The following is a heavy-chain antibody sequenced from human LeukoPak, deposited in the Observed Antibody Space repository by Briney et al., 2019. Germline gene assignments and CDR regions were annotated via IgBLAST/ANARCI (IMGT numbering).Heavy chain of an antibody. V-gene: IGHV4-34*01. CDR1: GGSFSGYY. Sequence: SETLSLTCAVYGGSFSGYYWSWIRQPPGKGLEWIGEINHSGSTNYNPSLKSRVTISVDTSKNQFSLKLSSVTAADTAVYYCARGTGSYYRHWFDPWGQGTLVTVSS. CDR3: ARGTGSYYRHWFDP. J-gene: IGHJ5*02. CDR2: INHSGST. D-gene: IGHD1-26*01.